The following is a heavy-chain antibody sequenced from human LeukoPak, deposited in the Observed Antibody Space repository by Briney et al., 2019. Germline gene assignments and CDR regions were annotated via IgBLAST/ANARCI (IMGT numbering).Heavy chain of an antibody. V-gene: IGHV1-2*06. D-gene: IGHD4-11*01. CDR2: INPNTGYP. CDR3: AIGQPYGNYNYFDS. J-gene: IGHJ5*01. CDR1: GYTFSGYF. Sequence: GASVKVSCKASGYTFSGYFIHWVRQAPGQGLEWMGRINPNTGYPNHAQNFQGRVTMTRDTSISTAYMELSRLTTDDTAVYFCAIGQPYGNYNYFDSWGQGTLVTVSS.